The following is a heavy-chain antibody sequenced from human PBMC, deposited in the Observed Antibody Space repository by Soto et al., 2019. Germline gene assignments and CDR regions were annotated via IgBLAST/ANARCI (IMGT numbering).Heavy chain of an antibody. CDR1: GFTFSSYW. D-gene: IGHD6-13*01. CDR2: IKQDGSEK. V-gene: IGHV3-7*01. Sequence: PGGSLRLSCAASGFTFSSYWMSWVRQAPGKGLEWVANIKQDGSEKYYVDSVKGRFTISRDNAKNSLYLQMNSLRAEDTAVYYCARDPAGYSSSWTLSRHYYYYLAVWSKGTTVTVSS. J-gene: IGHJ6*03. CDR3: ARDPAGYSSSWTLSRHYYYYLAV.